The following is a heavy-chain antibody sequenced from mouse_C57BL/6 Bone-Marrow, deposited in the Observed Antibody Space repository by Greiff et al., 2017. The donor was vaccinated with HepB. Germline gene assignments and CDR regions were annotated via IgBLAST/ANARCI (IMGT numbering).Heavy chain of an antibody. CDR1: GYAFSSYW. CDR3: ARSLRPWFAY. J-gene: IGHJ3*01. D-gene: IGHD1-1*01. V-gene: IGHV1-80*01. CDR2: IYPGDGDT. Sequence: VKLMESGAELVKPGASVKISCKASGYAFSSYWMNWVKQRPGKGLEWIGQIYPGDGDTNYNGKFKGKATLTADKSSSTAYMQLSSLTSEDSAVYFCARSLRPWFAYWGQGTLVTVSA.